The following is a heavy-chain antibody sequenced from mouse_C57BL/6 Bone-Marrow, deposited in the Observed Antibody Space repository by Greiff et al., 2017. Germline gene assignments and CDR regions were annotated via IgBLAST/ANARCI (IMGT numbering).Heavy chain of an antibody. Sequence: DVMLVESGGRLVQPGGSLKLSCAASGFTFSDYGMAWVRQAPRRGPEWVAFISNLAYSIYYADTVTGRFTISRENAKNTLYLEMSSRRYEDTAMYYCARRAGTNYAMDYWGQGTSVTVSS. CDR1: GFTFSDYG. J-gene: IGHJ4*01. D-gene: IGHD4-1*01. V-gene: IGHV5-15*04. CDR3: ARRAGTNYAMDY. CDR2: ISNLAYSI.